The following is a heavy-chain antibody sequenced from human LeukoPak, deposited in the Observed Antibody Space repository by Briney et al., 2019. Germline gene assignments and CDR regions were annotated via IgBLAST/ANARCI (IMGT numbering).Heavy chain of an antibody. J-gene: IGHJ3*02. CDR2: ISAYNGNT. CDR1: GHTFTSYG. V-gene: IGHV1-18*01. CDR3: ARDFFPTTIVVVTHDAFDI. Sequence: GASVKVSCKASGHTFTSYGISWVRQAPGQGLEWMGWISAYNGNTNYAQKLQGRVTMTTDTSTSTAYMELRSLRSDDTAVYYCARDFFPTTIVVVTHDAFDIWGQGTMVTVSS. D-gene: IGHD3-22*01.